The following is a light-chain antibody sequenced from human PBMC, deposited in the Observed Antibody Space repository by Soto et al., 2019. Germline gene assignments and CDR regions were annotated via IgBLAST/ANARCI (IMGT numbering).Light chain of an antibody. CDR1: QSIRSW. V-gene: IGKV1-5*03. J-gene: IGKJ4*01. CDR3: QQYDSYPLT. CDR2: KAS. Sequence: DIQMTQSPSTLSASVGDRVTITCRASQSIRSWLAWYQQKPGKAPKLLIYKASSLESGVPSRFSGSGSGTEFTLTISSLQPDDFASYYCQQYDSYPLTFGGGTKVEIK.